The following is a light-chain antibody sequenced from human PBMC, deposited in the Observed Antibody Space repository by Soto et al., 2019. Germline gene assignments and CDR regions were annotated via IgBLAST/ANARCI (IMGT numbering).Light chain of an antibody. CDR3: QQYGSSLIT. CDR2: AAS. J-gene: IGKJ5*01. V-gene: IGKV3-20*01. Sequence: EIVLTQSPGTLSLSPGARAPLSCRASESISSTNLGWYQQNPGQAPRLLIYAASSRATGIPVRFSGSGSGTDFTLTISRLEPEDFAVYYCQQYGSSLITFGQGTRLEIK. CDR1: ESISSTN.